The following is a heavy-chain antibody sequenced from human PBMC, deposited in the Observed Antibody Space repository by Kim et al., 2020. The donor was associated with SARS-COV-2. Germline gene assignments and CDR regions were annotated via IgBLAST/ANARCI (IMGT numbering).Heavy chain of an antibody. CDR3: ARDRPLGRGPRGMDV. CDR1: GFTFSDYY. J-gene: IGHJ6*02. D-gene: IGHD3-10*01. Sequence: GGSLRLSCAASGFTFSDYYMSWIRQAPGKGLEWVSYISSSSSYTNYADSVKGRFTISRDNAENSLYLQMNSLRAEDTAVYYCARDRPLGRGPRGMDVWGQGTTVTVSS. V-gene: IGHV3-11*05. CDR2: ISSSSSYT.